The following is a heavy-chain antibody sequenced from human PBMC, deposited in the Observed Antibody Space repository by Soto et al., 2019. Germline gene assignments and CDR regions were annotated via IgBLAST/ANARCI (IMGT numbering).Heavy chain of an antibody. CDR2: IYYSGST. Sequence: SETLSLTCTVSGGSVSSGSYYWSWIRQPPGKGLEWIGYIYYSGSTNYNPSLKSRVTISVDTSKNQFSLKPSSVTAADTAVYYCARDAFSGSYMALYYFDYWGQGTLVTVSS. CDR1: GGSVSSGSYY. V-gene: IGHV4-61*01. D-gene: IGHD1-26*01. J-gene: IGHJ4*02. CDR3: ARDAFSGSYMALYYFDY.